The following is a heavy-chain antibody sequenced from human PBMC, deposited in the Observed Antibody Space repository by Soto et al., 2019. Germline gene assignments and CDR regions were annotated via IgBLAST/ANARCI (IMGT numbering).Heavy chain of an antibody. Sequence: SGGSLRLSCAASGFTFCNAWMSWVRQAPGGGLEWVGHIKRNIDGGTTDYAAPVKGRFAISRDDSNSILYLEMNSLRSEDTAVYYCTTVDAVVLNWGQGLLVTVSS. J-gene: IGHJ4*02. CDR1: GFTFCNAW. V-gene: IGHV3-15*01. CDR3: TTVDAVVLN. CDR2: IKRNIDGGTT. D-gene: IGHD6-19*01.